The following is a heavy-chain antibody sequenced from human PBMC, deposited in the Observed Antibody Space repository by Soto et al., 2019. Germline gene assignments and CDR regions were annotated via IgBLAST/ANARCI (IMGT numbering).Heavy chain of an antibody. D-gene: IGHD5-18*01. CDR1: GFMFSSYW. CDR2: IHGDGGKI. V-gene: IGHV3-7*01. Sequence: GCSPRLPFSASGFMFSSYWMSWVRQSPGKGLEWVANIHGDGGKIYYVDSVKGRFTISRDNAKRSLYLQMNSLRAEDTAVYYCARDFYGGYTYGPGDYWGQGALVTVSS. CDR3: ARDFYGGYTYGPGDY. J-gene: IGHJ4*02.